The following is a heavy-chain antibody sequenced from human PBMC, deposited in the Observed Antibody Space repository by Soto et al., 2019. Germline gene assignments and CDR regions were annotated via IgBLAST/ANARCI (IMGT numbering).Heavy chain of an antibody. D-gene: IGHD1-26*01. CDR1: GFTFSSYA. Sequence: GGSLRLSCAASGFTFSSYAMHWVRQAPGKGLEWVAVISYDGSNKYHADSVKGRFTISRDNSKNTLYLQMNSLRAEDTAVYYCARDGAGVPNYYYYGMDVWGQGTTVTVSS. J-gene: IGHJ6*02. CDR2: ISYDGSNK. CDR3: ARDGAGVPNYYYYGMDV. V-gene: IGHV3-30-3*01.